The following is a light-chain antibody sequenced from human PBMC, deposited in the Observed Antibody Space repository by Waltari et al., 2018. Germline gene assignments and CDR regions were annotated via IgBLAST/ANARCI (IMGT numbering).Light chain of an antibody. CDR3: CSYAGSSIFVV. V-gene: IGLV2-23*03. CDR1: SSDIGSHNL. CDR2: EGS. Sequence: QSALTQPASVSGSPGQSIHISCTGTSSDIGSHNLVSWYQQPPGKAPKLLIYEGSKRPSGVSNRFSGSKSGNTASLTISGLQTEDEADYYCCSYAGSSIFVVFGGGTKLTVL. J-gene: IGLJ2*01.